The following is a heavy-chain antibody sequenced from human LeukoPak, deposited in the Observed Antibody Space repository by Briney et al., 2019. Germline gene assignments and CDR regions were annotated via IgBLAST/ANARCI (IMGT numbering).Heavy chain of an antibody. J-gene: IGHJ3*02. CDR2: IYTSGTT. CDR1: DDLNNIYH. CDR3: ARETRSGRAFDI. V-gene: IGHV4-4*07. D-gene: IGHD6-19*01. Sequence: SVPLSLPCTLWDDLNNIYHWLCLRRPTGGAREGLGRIYTSGTTNYNLYLKSRVTMSVDTSKNQFSLKLRSVTAADMAVYYCARETRSGRAFDIWGQGTMVTVSS.